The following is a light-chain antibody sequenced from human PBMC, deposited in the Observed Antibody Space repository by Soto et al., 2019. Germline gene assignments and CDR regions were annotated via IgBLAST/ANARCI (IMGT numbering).Light chain of an antibody. CDR1: SSDVGSYDY. V-gene: IGLV2-14*03. J-gene: IGLJ2*01. Sequence: QSALTQVASVSGSPGQSITISCTGTSSDVGSYDYVSWYQQHPGKAPKLMIYNVNYRPSGASNRFSGSKSGNTASLTISGLQAEDEANYYCSSYPNTNTVVFGGGTKLTVL. CDR2: NVN. CDR3: SSYPNTNTVV.